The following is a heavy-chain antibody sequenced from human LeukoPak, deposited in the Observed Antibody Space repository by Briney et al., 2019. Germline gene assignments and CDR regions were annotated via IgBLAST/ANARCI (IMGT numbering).Heavy chain of an antibody. Sequence: SETLSLTCAVYGGSFSGYYWNWIRQPPGKGLEWIGEINHSGSTNYNPSLKSRVTISVDTSKNQFSLKLSSVTAADTAVYYCARPVRDYYYMDVWGKGTTVTISS. CDR2: INHSGST. D-gene: IGHD3-10*01. J-gene: IGHJ6*03. CDR3: ARPVRDYYYMDV. CDR1: GGSFSGYY. V-gene: IGHV4-34*01.